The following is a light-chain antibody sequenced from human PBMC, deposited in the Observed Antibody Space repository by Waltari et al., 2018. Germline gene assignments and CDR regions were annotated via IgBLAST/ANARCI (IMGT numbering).Light chain of an antibody. V-gene: IGLV2-23*02. CDR1: SSHVGSYNL. CDR3: CSYAGSSTVV. Sequence: QSALTQPASVSGSPGQSITIPCPGTSSHVGSYNLVSWYQQHPGKAPKPMIYEVSKRPSGVSNRFSGSKSGNTASLTISGLQAEDEADYYCCSYAGSSTVVFGGGTKLTVL. CDR2: EVS. J-gene: IGLJ2*01.